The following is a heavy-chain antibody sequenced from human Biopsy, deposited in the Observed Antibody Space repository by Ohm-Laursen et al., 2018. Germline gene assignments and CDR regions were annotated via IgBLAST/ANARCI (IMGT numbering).Heavy chain of an antibody. V-gene: IGHV4-4*07. D-gene: IGHD6-13*01. Sequence: SDTLSLTCTVSGGSISNYYWSWIRQPAGQGLEWIGRIYSSGSTNYNPPLKSRVTMSVDTSKNQFPRMLSSMTAADTAVYYCAREPRIAAVAYFDPWGQGTLVTVSS. CDR1: GGSISNYY. CDR3: AREPRIAAVAYFDP. CDR2: IYSSGST. J-gene: IGHJ5*02.